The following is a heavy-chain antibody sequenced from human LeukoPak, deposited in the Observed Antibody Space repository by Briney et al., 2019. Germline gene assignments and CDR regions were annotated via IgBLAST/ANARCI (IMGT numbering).Heavy chain of an antibody. D-gene: IGHD6-13*01. CDR1: GGSISGYY. Sequence: SETLSLTCTVSGGSISGYYWSWIRQPPGKGLEWIGYIYYSGSTNYNPSLKSRVTISVDTSKNQFSLKLSSVTAADTAVYYCARLGVAAALYYFDYWGQGTLVTVSS. CDR3: ARLGVAAALYYFDY. CDR2: IYYSGST. V-gene: IGHV4-59*08. J-gene: IGHJ4*02.